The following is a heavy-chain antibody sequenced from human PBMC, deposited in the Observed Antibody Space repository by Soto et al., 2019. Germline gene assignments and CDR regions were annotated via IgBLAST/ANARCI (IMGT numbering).Heavy chain of an antibody. Sequence: QLQLQESGPGLVKPSETLSLTCTVSGGSISSSSYYWGWIRQPPGKGLEWIGSIYYSGSTYYNPSLKSRVTISVDTSKNQFSLKLSSVTAADTAVYYCARQVGGEKPLRGSKSFDYWGQGTLVIVSS. CDR1: GGSISSSSYY. J-gene: IGHJ4*02. D-gene: IGHD3-10*01. CDR2: IYYSGST. CDR3: ARQVGGEKPLRGSKSFDY. V-gene: IGHV4-39*01.